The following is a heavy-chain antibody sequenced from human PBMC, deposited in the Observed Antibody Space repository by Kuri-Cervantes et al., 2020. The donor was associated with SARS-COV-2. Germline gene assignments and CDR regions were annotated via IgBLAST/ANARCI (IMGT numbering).Heavy chain of an antibody. Sequence: ASVKVSCKASGYTLTTYGITWVRQAPGQGLEWMGWINAHNSNTNRAQKFQGRVTMTRNTSISTAYMELSSLRSEDTAVYYCARGYPIAARSYYAFDIWGQGIMVTVSS. J-gene: IGHJ3*02. CDR1: GYTLTTYG. CDR3: ARGYPIAARSYYAFDI. D-gene: IGHD6-6*01. CDR2: INAHNSNT. V-gene: IGHV1-8*02.